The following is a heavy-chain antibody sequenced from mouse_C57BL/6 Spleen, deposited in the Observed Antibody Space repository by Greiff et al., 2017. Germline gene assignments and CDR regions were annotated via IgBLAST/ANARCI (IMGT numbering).Heavy chain of an antibody. CDR1: GYTFTGYW. J-gene: IGHJ2*01. V-gene: IGHV1-9*01. Sequence: QVQLPQSGAELLKPGASVKLSCKAPGYTFTGYWIEWVKQRPGHGLEWIGALLPGSGSTNYNAKFKGKATFTADTSSNTAYMQLSSLTTEYSAIYYCAIGHYVSTLYDWGQGTTLTVSS. D-gene: IGHD1-1*01. CDR3: AIGHYVSTLYD. CDR2: LLPGSGST.